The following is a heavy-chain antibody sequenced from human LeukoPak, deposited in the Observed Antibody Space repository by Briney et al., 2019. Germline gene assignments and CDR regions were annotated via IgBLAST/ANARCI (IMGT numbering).Heavy chain of an antibody. Sequence: SETLSLTCAVYGGSFSTYFWSWIRQAPGKGLEWIGEIRQSGGTNYNPSLKSRLTISVDTSKDQFSLKLNSVTAADTAVYYCARDYGEWLVPSSWGQGTVVTVSS. J-gene: IGHJ5*02. D-gene: IGHD6-19*01. V-gene: IGHV4-34*01. CDR2: IRQSGGT. CDR3: ARDYGEWLVPSS. CDR1: GGSFSTYF.